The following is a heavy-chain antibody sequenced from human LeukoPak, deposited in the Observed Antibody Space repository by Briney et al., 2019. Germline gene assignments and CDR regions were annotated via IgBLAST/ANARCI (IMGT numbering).Heavy chain of an antibody. D-gene: IGHD1-1*01. CDR2: MDPSGSQK. J-gene: IGHJ4*02. CDR1: GFTLNRSW. V-gene: IGHV3-7*03. CDR3: AIWTSGNY. Sequence: PVGSLRLSCAASGFTLNRSWMNWVRQAPGKGLEWVANMDPSGSQKRYMDSVKGRFTISKDSLGTSFYLEMYSLRADDTGIYYCAIWTSGNYWGQGSLVTVSS.